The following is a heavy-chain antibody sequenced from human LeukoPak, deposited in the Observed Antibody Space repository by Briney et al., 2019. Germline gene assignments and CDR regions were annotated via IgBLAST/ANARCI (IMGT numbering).Heavy chain of an antibody. V-gene: IGHV4-59*01. J-gene: IGHJ4*02. CDR3: ARLGYYYDSSGYSLMYYFDY. Sequence: SETLSLTCTVSGGSISNYYWSWIRQPPGKGLERIGYIYYSGSTNYNPSLKSRVTISVDTSKNQFSLKLSSVTAADTAVYYCARLGYYYDSSGYSLMYYFDYWGQGTLVTVSS. D-gene: IGHD3-22*01. CDR2: IYYSGST. CDR1: GGSISNYY.